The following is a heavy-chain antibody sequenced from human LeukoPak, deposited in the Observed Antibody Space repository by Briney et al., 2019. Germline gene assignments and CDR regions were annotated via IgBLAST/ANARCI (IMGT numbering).Heavy chain of an antibody. Sequence: GGSLRPSCAASGFAFSSYAMTWVRQAPEKGPEWVSAISAGGTTYYGDSVKGRFTISRDNSKNTVYLQMNSLRVEDTAVYYCAKSKEDCCGSFDPWGQGTLVTVSS. CDR1: GFAFSSYA. CDR2: ISAGGTT. V-gene: IGHV3-23*01. J-gene: IGHJ5*02. CDR3: AKSKEDCCGSFDP. D-gene: IGHD2-15*01.